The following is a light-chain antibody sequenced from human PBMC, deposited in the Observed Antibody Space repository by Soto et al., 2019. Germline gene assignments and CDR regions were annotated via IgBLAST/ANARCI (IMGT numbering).Light chain of an antibody. CDR3: QQYNDWPPFT. V-gene: IGKV3-15*01. J-gene: IGKJ3*01. CDR2: GAS. CDR1: QTVSSN. Sequence: EIVMTQSPATLSVSPGERATLSCRASQTVSSNLAWYQQKHGQAPRLLIHGASTRAAGIPARFSGSGSGTEFTLTISSLQSEDFAVYYCQQYNDWPPFTVGPGTRVDIK.